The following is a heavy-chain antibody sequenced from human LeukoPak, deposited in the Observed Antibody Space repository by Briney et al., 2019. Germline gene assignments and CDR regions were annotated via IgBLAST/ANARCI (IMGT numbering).Heavy chain of an antibody. CDR3: ARLRWGAFDI. Sequence: SETLSLTCAVSGVSFSDYSWSWIRQPPGKGLEWIGEINHRGSTNYNPSLKSRVTISADTSNNHLSLRLSSVTAADTAVYYCARLRWGAFDIWGQGTMVTVSS. J-gene: IGHJ3*02. D-gene: IGHD4-23*01. CDR1: GVSFSDYS. CDR2: INHRGST. V-gene: IGHV4-34*01.